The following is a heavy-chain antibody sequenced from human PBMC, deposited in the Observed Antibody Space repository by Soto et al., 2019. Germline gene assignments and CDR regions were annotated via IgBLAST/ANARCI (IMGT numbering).Heavy chain of an antibody. D-gene: IGHD3-22*01. V-gene: IGHV3-30*18. J-gene: IGHJ6*02. Sequence: VGSLRLSCAASGFTFSSYGMHWVRQAPGKGLEWVAVISYDGSNKYYADSVKGRFTISRDNSKNTLYLQMNSLRAEDTAVYYCAKCYDSSPIDYYGMDVWGQGTTVTVSS. CDR1: GFTFSSYG. CDR3: AKCYDSSPIDYYGMDV. CDR2: ISYDGSNK.